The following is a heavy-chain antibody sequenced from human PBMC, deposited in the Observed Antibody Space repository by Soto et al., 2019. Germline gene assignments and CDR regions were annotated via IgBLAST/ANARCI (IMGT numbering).Heavy chain of an antibody. D-gene: IGHD4-17*01. V-gene: IGHV3-53*01. J-gene: IGHJ3*01. CDR3: AASVTTPGGFDV. CDR1: GFSVSAKY. Sequence: EVQLVESGGGLIQPGGSLRLSCAASGFSVSAKYMIWVRQAPGKGLEWVSVIYLGGYTNHADPVKGRFTISRDSFKNTVSLKMSSLRAEDTAVYYCAASVTTPGGFDVWGRVTEVTVSS. CDR2: IYLGGYT.